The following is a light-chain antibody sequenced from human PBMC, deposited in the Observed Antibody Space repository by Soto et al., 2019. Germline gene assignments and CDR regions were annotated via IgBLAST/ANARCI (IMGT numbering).Light chain of an antibody. V-gene: IGLV2-14*01. CDR1: SNDIGLYNY. J-gene: IGLJ2*01. CDR2: VVS. Sequence: QSVLAQPASVSGSPGQPITISCTGTSNDIGLYNYVSWYQQHPGKAPKLIIYVVSSRLSGISNRFSASKSGNTASLTISGLQAEDEADYYCASYARGSTLVVFGGGTKVTVL. CDR3: ASYARGSTLVV.